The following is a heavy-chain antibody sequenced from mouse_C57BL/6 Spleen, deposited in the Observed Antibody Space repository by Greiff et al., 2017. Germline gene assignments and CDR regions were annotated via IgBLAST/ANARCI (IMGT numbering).Heavy chain of an antibody. D-gene: IGHD1-1*01. CDR1: GFNIKDYY. J-gene: IGHJ4*01. CDR2: IDPEDGET. CDR3: AIYYYGSSDEGAMDY. Sequence: EVQLQQSGAELVKPGASVKLSCTASGFNIKDYYMHWVKQRTEQGLEWIGRIDPEDGETKYAPKFPGKATITADTSSNTAYLQLSSLTSEDTAVYYCAIYYYGSSDEGAMDYWGQGTSVTVSS. V-gene: IGHV14-2*01.